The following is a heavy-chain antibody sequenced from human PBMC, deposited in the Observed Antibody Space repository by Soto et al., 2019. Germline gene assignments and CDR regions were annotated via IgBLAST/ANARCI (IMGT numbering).Heavy chain of an antibody. V-gene: IGHV5-51*01. D-gene: IGHD4-4*01. CDR1: GNSFTSHW. CDR3: ARTSNSNYRYGMDV. CDR2: IYPGDSDV. Sequence: KPGESLKISCKGSGNSFTSHWIGWVRKMPGKGLEWMGIIYPGDSDVRYSPSFQGQVTISADKSISTAYLQWSSLEASDTAMYYCARTSNSNYRYGMDVWGQGTTVTVSS. J-gene: IGHJ6*02.